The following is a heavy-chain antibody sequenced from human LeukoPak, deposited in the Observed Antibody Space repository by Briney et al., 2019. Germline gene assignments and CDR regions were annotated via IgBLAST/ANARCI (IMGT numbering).Heavy chain of an antibody. D-gene: IGHD3-10*01. CDR3: AKDRYGYYGSGGAFDI. Sequence: GGSLRLSCAASGFTFDDYAMHWVRQAPGKGLEWVSGISWNSGSIGYADSVKGRFTISRDNAKNSLYLQMNSLRAEDTALYYCAKDRYGYYGSGGAFDIWGQGAMVTVSS. CDR2: ISWNSGSI. CDR1: GFTFDDYA. J-gene: IGHJ3*02. V-gene: IGHV3-9*01.